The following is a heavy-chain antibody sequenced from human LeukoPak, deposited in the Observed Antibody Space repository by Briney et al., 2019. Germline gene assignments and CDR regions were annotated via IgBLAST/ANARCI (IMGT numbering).Heavy chain of an antibody. CDR2: INHSGST. J-gene: IGHJ5*02. CDR1: GGSFSGYY. D-gene: IGHD3-10*01. Sequence: SETLSLTCAVYGGSFSGYYWSWIRQPPGKGLEWIGEINHSGSTNYNPSLKSRVTISVDTSKNQFSLKLSSVTAADTAVYYCARGLRPTMVRGVKNWFDPWGQGTLVTVSS. CDR3: ARGLRPTMVRGVKNWFDP. V-gene: IGHV4-34*01.